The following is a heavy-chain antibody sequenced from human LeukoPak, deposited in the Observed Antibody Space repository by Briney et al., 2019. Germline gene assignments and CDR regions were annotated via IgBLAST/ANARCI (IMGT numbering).Heavy chain of an antibody. CDR1: GATFSCYA. V-gene: IGHV1-69*13. CDR2: IIPIFGTA. CDR3: ARVVPMITFGGVIVRIPWFDP. J-gene: IGHJ5*02. D-gene: IGHD3-16*02. Sequence: ASVKVSCKASGATFSCYAISWVRQAPGQGLEWMGGIIPIFGTANYAQKFQGRVTITADESTSTAYMELSSLRSEDTAVYYCARVVPMITFGGVIVRIPWFDPWGQGTLVTVSS.